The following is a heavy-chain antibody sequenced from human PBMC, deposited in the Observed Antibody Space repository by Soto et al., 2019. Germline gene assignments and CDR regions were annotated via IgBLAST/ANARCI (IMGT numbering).Heavy chain of an antibody. CDR2: ISSGSRTI. J-gene: IGHJ4*02. D-gene: IGHD3-10*01. CDR1: GFTFSTHT. V-gene: IGHV3-48*02. CDR3: ATGSGNGSGY. Sequence: EVQLVESGGSLVQPGGSLRLSCAASGFTFSTHTMNWVRQAPGKGLEWLSYISSGSRTIYYGDSVMGRFTISRDNAQNSLYLQMHSLRDEDTAVYYCATGSGNGSGYWGQGTLVTVSS.